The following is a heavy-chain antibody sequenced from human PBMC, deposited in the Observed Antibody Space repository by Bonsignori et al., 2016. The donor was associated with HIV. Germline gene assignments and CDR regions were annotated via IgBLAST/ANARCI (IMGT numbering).Heavy chain of an antibody. CDR2: VYHSGST. J-gene: IGHJ4*02. CDR3: ARGDDTYGYLDH. D-gene: IGHD5-18*01. Sequence: SETLSLTCAVSGGSISSGAYSWSWIRQPPGKGLEWMGYVYHSGSTYYNPSLKSRVTISVDRSRNQFSLKVNSVTAADTAVYYCARGDDTYGYLDHWGQGTLVTVSS. CDR1: GGSISSGAYS. V-gene: IGHV4-30-2*01.